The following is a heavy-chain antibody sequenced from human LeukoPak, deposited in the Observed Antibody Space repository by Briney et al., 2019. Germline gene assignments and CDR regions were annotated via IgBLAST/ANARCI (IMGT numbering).Heavy chain of an antibody. CDR1: GFTFSSYS. Sequence: GGSLRLSCAASGFTFSSYSMDWVRQAPGNGLEWVSYISSSSSTIYYADSVKGRFTISRDNAKNSLYLQMNSLKTEDTAVYYCTTIAPAGYYDLRGQGILVTVSS. CDR2: ISSSSSTI. D-gene: IGHD6-13*01. V-gene: IGHV3-48*04. CDR3: TTIAPAGYYDL. J-gene: IGHJ1*01.